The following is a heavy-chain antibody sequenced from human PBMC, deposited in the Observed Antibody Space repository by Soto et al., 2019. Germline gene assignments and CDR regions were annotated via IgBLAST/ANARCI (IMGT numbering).Heavy chain of an antibody. Sequence: ASETLSLTCTVSGGSISSSSYYWGWIRQPPGKGLEWIGSIYYSGSTYYNPSLKSRVTISVDTSKNQFSLKLSSVTAADTAVYYCARGDSGSSWYNWFDPWGQGTLVTVSS. CDR3: ARGDSGSSWYNWFDP. CDR1: GGSISSSSYY. V-gene: IGHV4-39*01. D-gene: IGHD6-13*01. J-gene: IGHJ5*02. CDR2: IYYSGST.